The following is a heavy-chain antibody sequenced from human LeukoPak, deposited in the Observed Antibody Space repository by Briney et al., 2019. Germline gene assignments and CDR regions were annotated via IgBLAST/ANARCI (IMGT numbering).Heavy chain of an antibody. V-gene: IGHV4-59*01. CDR2: IYYSGST. D-gene: IGHD4-17*01. CDR3: AREWVVYGDYILVY. J-gene: IGHJ4*02. CDR1: GGSISSYY. Sequence: SETLSLTCTVSGGSISSYYWSWIRQPPGKGLEWIGYIYYSGSTNYDPSLKSRVTISVDTSKNQFSLKLSSVTAADTAVSYCAREWVVYGDYILVYWGQGTLVTVYS.